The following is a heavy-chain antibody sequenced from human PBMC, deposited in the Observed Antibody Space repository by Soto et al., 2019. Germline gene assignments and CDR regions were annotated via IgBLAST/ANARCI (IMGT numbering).Heavy chain of an antibody. CDR3: ARFVRSCSGTTCYTRADV. CDR1: GGSVSSDTHY. CDR2: IYSSGST. J-gene: IGHJ6*02. V-gene: IGHV4-61*01. D-gene: IGHD2-2*02. Sequence: SETLSLTCTVSGGSVSSDTHYWSWIRQPPGKRLEWFGFIYSSGSTKYNPSLKSRVTMSVDTSKNQFSLKLRSVIVADTAVYHCARFVRSCSGTTCYTRADVWGQGTTVTVSS.